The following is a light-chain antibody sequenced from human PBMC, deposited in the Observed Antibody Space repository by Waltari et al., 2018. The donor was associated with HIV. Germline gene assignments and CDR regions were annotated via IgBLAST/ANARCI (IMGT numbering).Light chain of an antibody. J-gene: IGKJ1*01. CDR3: QQYGSYPWT. CDR1: KSATAY. V-gene: IGKV1-5*03. CDR2: SAS. Sequence: DIQMTQSPPSLFASLGDRVTITCLASKSATAYVAWDQQKLGSSPNLLIYSASTLVTGVSSTFSASGSGTHFTLTISNLQPDDVATYFCQQYGSYPWTFGQGTRV.